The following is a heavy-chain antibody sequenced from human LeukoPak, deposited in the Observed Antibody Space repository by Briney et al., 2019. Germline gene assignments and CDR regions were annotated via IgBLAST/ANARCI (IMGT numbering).Heavy chain of an antibody. V-gene: IGHV1-2*06. CDR1: GYTFTGYY. CDR2: INPNSGGT. D-gene: IGHD3-22*01. J-gene: IGHJ4*02. Sequence: ASVKVSCKASGYTFTGYYMHWVRQAPGQGLEWMGRINPNSGGTNYAQKFRGRVTMTRDTSISTAYMELSRLRSDDTAVYYCASRAYYYDSSGYFSWGQGTLVTVSS. CDR3: ASRAYYYDSSGYFS.